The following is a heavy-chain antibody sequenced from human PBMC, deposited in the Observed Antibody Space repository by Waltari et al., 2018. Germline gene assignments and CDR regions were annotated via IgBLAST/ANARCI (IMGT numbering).Heavy chain of an antibody. CDR1: GGTFRSYA. D-gene: IGHD2-8*01. Sequence: QVQLVQSGAEVKKPGSSVKVSCKASGGTFRSYAISWVRQAPGPGLEWMGGIIPIFGTANYAQKFQGRVTITADESTSTAYMELSSLRSEDTAVYYCAGYCTNGVCYPDYYYGMDVWGQGTTVTVSS. CDR3: AGYCTNGVCYPDYYYGMDV. J-gene: IGHJ6*02. V-gene: IGHV1-69*01. CDR2: IIPIFGTA.